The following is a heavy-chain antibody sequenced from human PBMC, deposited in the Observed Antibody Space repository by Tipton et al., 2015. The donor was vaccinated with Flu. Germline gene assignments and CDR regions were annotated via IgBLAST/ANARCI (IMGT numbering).Heavy chain of an antibody. CDR2: IYTSGST. Sequence: TLSLTCIVSGGSISSNYWSWIRQPPGKGLEWIGRIYTSGSTNYNPSLKSRVTISVDTSKNQFSLKLSSVTAADTAVYYCARNRNGAFDFWGQGTLVTVSS. CDR3: ARNRNGAFDF. J-gene: IGHJ4*02. V-gene: IGHV4-4*07. D-gene: IGHD1-14*01. CDR1: GGSISSNY.